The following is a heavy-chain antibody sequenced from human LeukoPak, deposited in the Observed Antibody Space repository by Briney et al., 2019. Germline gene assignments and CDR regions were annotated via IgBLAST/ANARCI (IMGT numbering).Heavy chain of an antibody. D-gene: IGHD1-14*01. V-gene: IGHV3-49*04. CDR3: TRGTGGNY. Sequence: PGGSLRLACVAAEFTFGDYAMSWVRQAPGKGLEWVGFIRSKVHGGTTDYDASVKDRFTISRDDSKSIAYLQMNSLKTEDTAVYYCTRGTGGNYWGQGTLVTVSS. J-gene: IGHJ4*02. CDR2: IRSKVHGGTT. CDR1: EFTFGDYA.